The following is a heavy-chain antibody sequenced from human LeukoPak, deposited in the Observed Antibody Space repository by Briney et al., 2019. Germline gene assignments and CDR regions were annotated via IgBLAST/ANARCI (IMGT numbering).Heavy chain of an antibody. J-gene: IGHJ6*02. CDR2: ITGSGGNT. Sequence: PSETLSLTCAVSGGSISSSNWWSWVRQAPGKGLEWVSVITGSGGNTYYADSVKGRFTISKDNSKNTVYLQMSSLRVDDTAVYYCAKAASSSWPSYYYGMDVWGQGTTVTVSS. CDR3: AKAASSSWPSYYYGMDV. CDR1: GGSISSSN. D-gene: IGHD6-13*01. V-gene: IGHV3-23*01.